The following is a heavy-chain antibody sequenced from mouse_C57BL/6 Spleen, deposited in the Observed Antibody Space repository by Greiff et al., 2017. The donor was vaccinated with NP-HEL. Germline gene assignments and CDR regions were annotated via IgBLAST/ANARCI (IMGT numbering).Heavy chain of an antibody. CDR2: ISSGSSTI. J-gene: IGHJ1*03. V-gene: IGHV5-17*01. CDR3: AFRYFDV. Sequence: DVMLVESGGGLVKPGGSLKLSCAASGFTFSDYGMHWVRQAPEKGLEWVAYISSGSSTIYYADTVKGRFTISRDNAKNTLFLQMTSLRSEDTAMYYCAFRYFDVWGTGTTVTVSS. CDR1: GFTFSDYG.